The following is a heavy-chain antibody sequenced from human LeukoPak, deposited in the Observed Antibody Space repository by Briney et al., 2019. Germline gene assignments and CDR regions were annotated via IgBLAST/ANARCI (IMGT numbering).Heavy chain of an antibody. CDR2: IYYSGST. V-gene: IGHV4-39*07. J-gene: IGHJ4*02. Sequence: SETLSLTCTVSGGSISSSSYYWGWVRQPPGTGLEWIGSIYYSGSTYYNPSLKGRVTISVDTSKNQFSLKLSSVTAADTAVYYCAGIAVAGTYYWGQGTLVTVSS. D-gene: IGHD6-19*01. CDR1: GGSISSSSYY. CDR3: AGIAVAGTYY.